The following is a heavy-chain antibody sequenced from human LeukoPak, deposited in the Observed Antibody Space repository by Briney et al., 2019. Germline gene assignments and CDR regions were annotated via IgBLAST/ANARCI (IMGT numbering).Heavy chain of an antibody. CDR2: IYYSGST. CDR1: GGSISSYY. CDR3: ARDNSMGAFDI. V-gene: IGHV4-59*01. D-gene: IGHD2/OR15-2a*01. Sequence: PSETLSLTCTVSGGSISSYYWSWIRQPPGKGLEWIGHIYYSGSTNYNPSLKSRVTISVATSKYQFSLKLSSVTAADTAVYYCARDNSMGAFDIWGQGTVVTVSS. J-gene: IGHJ3*02.